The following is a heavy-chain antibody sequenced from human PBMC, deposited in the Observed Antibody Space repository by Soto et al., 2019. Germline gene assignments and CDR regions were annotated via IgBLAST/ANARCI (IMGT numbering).Heavy chain of an antibody. J-gene: IGHJ4*01. CDR2: ISSTSSYI. V-gene: IGHV3-21*01. Sequence: EVQLVESGGGLVKPGGSLRISCAASGFTFSTYSMNWVRQAPGKGLEWVSSISSTSSYIYYADSVKGRFTISRDNAKNSLYLQMTSLRADATAVYYCARDYNPYAYEPSDYQWGQGTLVTVSS. D-gene: IGHD3-16*01. CDR1: GFTFSTYS. CDR3: ARDYNPYAYEPSDYQ.